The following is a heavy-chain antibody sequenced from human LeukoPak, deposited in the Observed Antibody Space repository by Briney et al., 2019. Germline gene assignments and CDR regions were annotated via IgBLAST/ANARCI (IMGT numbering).Heavy chain of an antibody. CDR1: GGSISSYY. Sequence: SGTLSLTCTVSGGSISSYYWSWIRQPPGKGLEWIGYIYYSGSTNYNPSLKSRVTISVDTSKNQFSLKLSSVTAADTAVYYCARHYYDSSGYSEDAFDIWGQGTMVTVSS. CDR3: ARHYYDSSGYSEDAFDI. V-gene: IGHV4-59*08. CDR2: IYYSGST. J-gene: IGHJ3*02. D-gene: IGHD3-22*01.